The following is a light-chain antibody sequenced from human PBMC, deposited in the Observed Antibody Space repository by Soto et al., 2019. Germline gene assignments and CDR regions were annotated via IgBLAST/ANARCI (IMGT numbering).Light chain of an antibody. CDR3: SSYAGSNNFWV. J-gene: IGLJ1*01. CDR1: SSDVGGYNY. CDR2: EVS. V-gene: IGLV2-8*01. Sequence: QSVLTQPPSASGSPGQSVTISCTGTSSDVGGYNYVSWYQQHSGKAPKLMIYEVSKRPSGVPDRFSGSKSGNTASLTVSGLQAEDEADYYCSSYAGSNNFWVFGTGTKVTVL.